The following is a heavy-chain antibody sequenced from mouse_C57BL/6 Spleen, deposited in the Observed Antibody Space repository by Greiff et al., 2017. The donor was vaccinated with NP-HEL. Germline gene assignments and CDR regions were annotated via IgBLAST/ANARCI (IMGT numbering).Heavy chain of an antibody. CDR1: GYTFTSYW. Sequence: VQLVESGAELAKPGASVKLSCKASGYTFTSYWMHWVKQRPGQGLEWIGYINPSSGYTKYNQKFKDKATLTADKSSSTAYMQLSSLTYEDSAVYYCASGDYYGSSPAWFAYWGQGTLVTVSA. D-gene: IGHD1-1*01. CDR2: INPSSGYT. J-gene: IGHJ3*01. V-gene: IGHV1-7*01. CDR3: ASGDYYGSSPAWFAY.